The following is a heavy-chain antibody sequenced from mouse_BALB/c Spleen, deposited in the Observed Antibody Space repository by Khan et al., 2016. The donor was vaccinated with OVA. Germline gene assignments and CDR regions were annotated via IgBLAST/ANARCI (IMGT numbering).Heavy chain of an antibody. D-gene: IGHD2-1*01. J-gene: IGHJ3*01. V-gene: IGHV1-4*01. CDR3: VRGGGYYGSGGWFAY. CDR1: GYTFTSYT. Sequence: QVQLKESGAELARPGASVKMSCKASGYTFTSYTLHWIKLRPGQGLEWIGYINPSNEHTNSNQTFKDKATLTADKSSTTVYMQLSSLTSDESAVYYGVRGGGYYGSGGWFAYWGQGTLGTVSA. CDR2: INPSNEHT.